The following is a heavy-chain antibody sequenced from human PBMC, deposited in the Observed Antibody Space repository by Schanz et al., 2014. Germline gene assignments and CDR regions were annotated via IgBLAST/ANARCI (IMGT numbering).Heavy chain of an antibody. CDR2: VSRSTPDI. V-gene: IGHV3-21*04. Sequence: VQLVESGGGVVQPGRSLRLSCAASGFMFSSYGMHWVRQAPGKGLEWVSYVSRSTPDIYYADSVKGRFTMSRDNAKNSLFLQLNSLRADDTAVYYCARNRGSGGQNWYFDLWGRGTLVTVSS. J-gene: IGHJ2*01. CDR1: GFMFSSYG. CDR3: ARNRGSGGQNWYFDL. D-gene: IGHD1-26*01.